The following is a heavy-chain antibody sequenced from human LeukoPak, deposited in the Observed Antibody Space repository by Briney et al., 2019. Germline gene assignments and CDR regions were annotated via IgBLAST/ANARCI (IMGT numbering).Heavy chain of an antibody. CDR3: AREELDYSNYAAGFDP. J-gene: IGHJ5*02. CDR2: IYYSGST. V-gene: IGHV4-59*01. Sequence: SETLSLTCTVSGGSISSYYWSWIRQPPGKGLEWIGYIYYSGSTNYNPSLKSRVTISVDTSKNQFSLKLSSVTAADTAVYYCAREELDYSNYAAGFDPWGQGTLVTVSS. D-gene: IGHD4-11*01. CDR1: GGSISSYY.